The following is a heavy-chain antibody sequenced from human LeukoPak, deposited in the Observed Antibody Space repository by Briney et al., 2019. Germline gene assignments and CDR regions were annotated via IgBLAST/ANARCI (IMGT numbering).Heavy chain of an antibody. CDR3: VRYRDGEYDF. CDR1: GFILSTHW. CDR2: IKQDGSEK. Sequence: GGSLRLSCAGSGFILSTHWMIWVRQAPGKGLEWVANIKQDGSEKYYVDSVKGRFTISRDNTKSSMYLEMNSLRAEDTAVYHCVRYRDGEYDFWGQGTLVTVSS. D-gene: IGHD4-17*01. V-gene: IGHV3-7*01. J-gene: IGHJ4*02.